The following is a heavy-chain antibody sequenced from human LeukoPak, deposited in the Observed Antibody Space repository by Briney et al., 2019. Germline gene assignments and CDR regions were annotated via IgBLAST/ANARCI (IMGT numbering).Heavy chain of an antibody. V-gene: IGHV3-7*01. CDR1: GFTFSSYW. Sequence: PGGSLRLSCAASGFTFSSYWMSWVRQAPGKGLEWVAHIKEDGSEKYFVGSVKGRFTISRDNAKNSLYLQMSSLRAEDTGVYYCKRATPRSNNDYWGQGALVIVSS. D-gene: IGHD1/OR15-1a*01. J-gene: IGHJ4*02. CDR2: IKEDGSEK. CDR3: KRATPRSNNDY.